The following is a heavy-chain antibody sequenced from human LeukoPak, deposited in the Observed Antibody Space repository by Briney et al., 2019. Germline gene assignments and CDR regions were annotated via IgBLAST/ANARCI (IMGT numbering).Heavy chain of an antibody. CDR3: ARVTYDSSGYYGRVGWYFDL. CDR2: IYYSGST. V-gene: IGHV4-59*02. CDR1: GGSVSSYY. J-gene: IGHJ2*01. Sequence: SETLSLTCTVSGGSVSSYYWSWIRQPPGKGLEWIGYIYYSGSTNYNPSLKSRVTISVDTSKNQFSLKLSSVTAADTAVYYCARVTYDSSGYYGRVGWYFDLWGRGTLVTVSS. D-gene: IGHD3-22*01.